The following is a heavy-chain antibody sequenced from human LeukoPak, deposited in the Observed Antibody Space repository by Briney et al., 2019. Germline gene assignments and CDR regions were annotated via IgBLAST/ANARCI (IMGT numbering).Heavy chain of an antibody. CDR2: ISGYNAKT. V-gene: IGHV1-18*04. J-gene: IGHJ4*02. CDR1: GYTFTSYY. Sequence: ASVKVSCKTSGYTFTSYYVSWVRQAPGQGLEWMGWISGYNAKTEYVQKFQGRITMTIDTSTTTAYMELRSLTSDDTAVYYCARVRDYYASSDYSDYWGQGTLVTVSS. CDR3: ARVRDYYASSDYSDY. D-gene: IGHD3-22*01.